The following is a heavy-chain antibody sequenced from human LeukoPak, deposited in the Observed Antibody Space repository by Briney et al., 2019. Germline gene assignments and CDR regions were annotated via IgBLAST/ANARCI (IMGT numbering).Heavy chain of an antibody. V-gene: IGHV1-8*01. J-gene: IGHJ3*02. CDR2: MNPNSGNT. CDR1: GYTFTSYD. CDR3: ARGTRTDDAFDI. Sequence: VASVKVSCKVSGYTFTSYDINWVRQATGQGLEWMGWMNPNSGNTGYAQKFQGRVTMTRNTSISTAYMELSSLRSEDTAVYYCARGTRTDDAFDIWGQGTMVTVSS. D-gene: IGHD1-14*01.